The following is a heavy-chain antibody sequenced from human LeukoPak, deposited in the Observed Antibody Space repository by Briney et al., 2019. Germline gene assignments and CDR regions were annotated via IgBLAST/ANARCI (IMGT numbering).Heavy chain of an antibody. D-gene: IGHD1-14*01. V-gene: IGHV4-4*07. J-gene: IGHJ6*03. CDR3: ARDSEGWASAYYYYYMDV. CDR2: INSRGST. CDR1: GGSISSDY. Sequence: SETPSLTCTVSGGSISSDYWSWIRQPAGKGLDWIGRINSRGSTKYNPSLKSRVTMSVDTSKNQFSLRLTSVTAADTAVYYCARDSEGWASAYYYYYMDVWGKGTTVTVSS.